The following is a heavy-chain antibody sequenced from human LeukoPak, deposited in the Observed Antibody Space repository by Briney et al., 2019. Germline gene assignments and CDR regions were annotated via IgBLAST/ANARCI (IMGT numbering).Heavy chain of an antibody. Sequence: SETLSLTCTVSGGTISSYYWSWIRQPAGKGLEWIGRIYTSGSTNYNPSLKSRITMSVDTSKDQFSLKLSSVTAADTAVYYCARVLGAMGPFDYWGQGTLVTVSS. CDR1: GGTISSYY. CDR2: IYTSGST. V-gene: IGHV4-4*07. CDR3: ARVLGAMGPFDY. D-gene: IGHD5-18*01. J-gene: IGHJ4*02.